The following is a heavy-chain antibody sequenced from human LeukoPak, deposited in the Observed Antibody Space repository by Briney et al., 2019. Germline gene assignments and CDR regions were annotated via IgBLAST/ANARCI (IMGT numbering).Heavy chain of an antibody. CDR1: GGSFSGHY. D-gene: IGHD6-19*01. CDR3: ARGGGYSSGWYADY. CDR2: INHSGST. V-gene: IGHV4-34*01. J-gene: IGHJ4*02. Sequence: SETLSLTCAVYGGSFSGHYWSWIRQPPGKGLEWIGEINHSGSTNYNPSLKSRVTISVDTSKNQFSLKLSSVTAADTAVYYCARGGGYSSGWYADYWGQGTLVIVSS.